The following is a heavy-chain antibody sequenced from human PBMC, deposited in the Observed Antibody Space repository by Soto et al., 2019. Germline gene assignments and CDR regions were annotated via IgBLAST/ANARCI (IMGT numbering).Heavy chain of an antibody. J-gene: IGHJ6*02. V-gene: IGHV1-18*01. CDR2: ISAYNGNT. CDR1: GYTFTSYG. Sequence: QVQLVQSGAEVKKPGASVKVSCKASGYTFTSYGISWVRQAPGQGLEWMGWISAYNGNTNYAQRLQGRVTMTTDTSTSTLYMARRGLRADGTAGYYCARGVRGDSYYYGMDVWGQGTTVTVSS. CDR3: ARGVRGDSYYYGMDV. D-gene: IGHD5-18*01.